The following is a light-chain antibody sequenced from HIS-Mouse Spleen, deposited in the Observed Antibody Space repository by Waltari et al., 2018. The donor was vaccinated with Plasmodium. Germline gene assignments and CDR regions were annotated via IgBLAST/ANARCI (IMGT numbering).Light chain of an antibody. V-gene: IGKV3-11*01. Sequence: EIVLTQSPATLSLSPGERATISCRASQSVSSYLAWYQQKPGQAPRLLIYDASNRATGIPARFSGSGSGTDFTLTISSLEPEDFAVYYCQQRSNWPRVLTFGGGTKVEIK. CDR3: QQRSNWPRVLT. CDR1: QSVSSY. J-gene: IGKJ4*01. CDR2: DAS.